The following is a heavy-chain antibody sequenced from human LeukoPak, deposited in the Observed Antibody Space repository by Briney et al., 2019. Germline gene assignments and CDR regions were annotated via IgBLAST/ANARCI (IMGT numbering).Heavy chain of an antibody. V-gene: IGHV4-39*01. CDR3: AANSADYNTLGSSYKV. CDR2: IYYSGST. D-gene: IGHD3-10*01. Sequence: SETLSLTCTVSGGSISSGSYYWSWIRQPAGKGLEWIGSIYYSGSTYYNPSLKSRVTISVDTSKNQFPLKLTSVTAADTAVYYCAANSADYNTLGSSYKVWGQGTLVTVSS. CDR1: GGSISSGSYY. J-gene: IGHJ4*02.